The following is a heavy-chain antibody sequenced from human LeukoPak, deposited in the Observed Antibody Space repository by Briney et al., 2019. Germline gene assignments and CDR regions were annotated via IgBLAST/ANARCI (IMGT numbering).Heavy chain of an antibody. V-gene: IGHV3-74*01. CDR1: GFTFSSSW. CDR3: ARVQSSGWYGS. Sequence: PGGSLRLSCAASGFTFSSSWMHWVRQTPGKGLVWVSRINGDETSTTYADSVKGRFTISRDNAKNTLYLQMNSLRVEDTAVYYCARVQSSGWYGSWGRGTLVTVSS. J-gene: IGHJ5*01. CDR2: INGDETST. D-gene: IGHD6-19*01.